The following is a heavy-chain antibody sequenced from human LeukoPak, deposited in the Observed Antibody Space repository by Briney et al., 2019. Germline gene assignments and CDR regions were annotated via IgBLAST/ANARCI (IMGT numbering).Heavy chain of an antibody. CDR1: GFTFDDYG. J-gene: IGHJ4*02. CDR3: ARDPAGGY. CDR2: ISSSSSTI. Sequence: GGSLRLSCAASGFTFDDYGMSWVRQAPGKGLEWVSYISSSSSTIYYADSVKGRFTISRDNAKNSLYLQMNSLRAEDTAVYYCARDPAGGYWGQGTLVTVSS. V-gene: IGHV3-48*01. D-gene: IGHD1-14*01.